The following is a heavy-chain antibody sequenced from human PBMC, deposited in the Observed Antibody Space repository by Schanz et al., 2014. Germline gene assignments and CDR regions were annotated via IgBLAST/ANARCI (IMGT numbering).Heavy chain of an antibody. J-gene: IGHJ4*02. CDR1: GFTFSSYA. V-gene: IGHV3-23*04. CDR3: AKEESPPSLVDY. CDR2: ISGSGGST. Sequence: EVQLVESGGGLVQPGGSLRLSCAASGFTFSSYAMSWVRQAPGRGLEWVSVISGSGGSTYYADSVKGRFTISRDNSKNTVYLQMNSLRAEDTAVYYCAKEESPPSLVDYWGQGTLVTVSS.